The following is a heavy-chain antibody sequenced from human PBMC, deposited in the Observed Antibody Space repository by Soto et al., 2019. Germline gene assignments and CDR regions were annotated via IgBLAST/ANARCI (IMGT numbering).Heavy chain of an antibody. Sequence: SSETLSLTCAVYGGSFSGYYWSWIRQPPGKGLEWIGEINHSGSTNYNPSLKSRVTISVDTSKNQFSLKLSSVTAADTAVYYCARGFVVVPAAKYYYYGMDVWGQGTTVTVSS. CDR1: GGSFSGYY. J-gene: IGHJ6*02. D-gene: IGHD2-2*01. CDR2: INHSGST. CDR3: ARGFVVVPAAKYYYYGMDV. V-gene: IGHV4-34*01.